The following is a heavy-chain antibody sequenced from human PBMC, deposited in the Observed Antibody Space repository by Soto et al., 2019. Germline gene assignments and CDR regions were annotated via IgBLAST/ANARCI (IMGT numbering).Heavy chain of an antibody. J-gene: IGHJ3*02. Sequence: GGSLRLSCAASGFTFSSYAMHWVRQAPGKGLEWVAVISYDGSNKYYADSVKGRFTISRDNSKNTLYLQMNSLRAEDTAVYYCARVGVTTDDAFDIWGQGTMVTVSS. D-gene: IGHD4-17*01. CDR2: ISYDGSNK. CDR1: GFTFSSYA. CDR3: ARVGVTTDDAFDI. V-gene: IGHV3-30-3*01.